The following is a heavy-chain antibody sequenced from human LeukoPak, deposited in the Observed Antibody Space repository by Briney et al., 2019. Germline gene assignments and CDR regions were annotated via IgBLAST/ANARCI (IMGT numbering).Heavy chain of an antibody. Sequence: PGGSLRLSCAASGFTFSSYSMNWVRQAPGKGLEWVSYISSSSSTIYYADSVKGRFTISRDNAKNSLYLQMNSLRAEDTAVYYCARDSQTDDDFWSGYGYWGQGTLVTVSS. CDR2: ISSSSSTI. V-gene: IGHV3-48*01. J-gene: IGHJ4*02. CDR1: GFTFSSYS. CDR3: ARDSQTDDDFWSGYGY. D-gene: IGHD3-3*01.